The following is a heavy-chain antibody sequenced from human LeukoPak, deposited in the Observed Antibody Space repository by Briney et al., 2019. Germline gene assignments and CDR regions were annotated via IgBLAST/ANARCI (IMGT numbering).Heavy chain of an antibody. D-gene: IGHD6-13*01. V-gene: IGHV4-59*08. CDR1: GGSISSYY. CDR2: IYYSGST. J-gene: IGHJ4*02. CDR3: ARHGIVDSSRKYQFGY. Sequence: SETLSLTCTVSGGSISSYYWSWIRQPPGKGLEWIGYIYYSGSTNYNPSLKSRVAISVDTSKNQFSLNLSSVTAADTAVYYCARHGIVDSSRKYQFGYWGQGTLVTVSS.